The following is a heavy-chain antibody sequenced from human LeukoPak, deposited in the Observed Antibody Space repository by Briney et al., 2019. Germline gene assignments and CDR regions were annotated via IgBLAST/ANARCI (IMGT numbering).Heavy chain of an antibody. J-gene: IGHJ4*02. CDR2: LNPYSGGT. CDR3: ARALTRYSTAWYGY. CDR1: GFTFKDYY. V-gene: IGHV1-2*02. D-gene: IGHD6-19*01. Sequence: ASVKVSCRTSGFTFKDYYVHWVRQAPGQGLEWMGWLNPYSGGTNYAQKFQGRVTLTRDTSITTAYMDLSSLTSDDTALYYCARALTRYSTAWYGYWGQGTLVTVSS.